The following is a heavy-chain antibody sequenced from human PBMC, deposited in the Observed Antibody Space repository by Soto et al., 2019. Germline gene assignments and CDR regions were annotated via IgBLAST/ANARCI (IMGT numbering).Heavy chain of an antibody. CDR3: ARAGYSRSGPSYGMDV. D-gene: IGHD5-12*01. CDR1: GGTFSSYT. CDR2: IIPILGIA. V-gene: IGHV1-69*02. Sequence: QVQLVQSGAEVKKPGSSVKVSCKASGGTFSSYTISWVRRAPGQGLEWMGRIIPILGIANYAQKFQGRVTITADKATSTAYMEVSSLRAEVTAVYYWARAGYSRSGPSYGMDVWGQGTTVTVSS. J-gene: IGHJ6*02.